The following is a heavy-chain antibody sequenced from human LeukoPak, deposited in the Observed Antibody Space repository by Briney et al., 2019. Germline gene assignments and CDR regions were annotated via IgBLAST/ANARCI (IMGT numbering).Heavy chain of an antibody. V-gene: IGHV1-8*01. CDR2: MSPNSGNT. Sequence: ASVKVSCKAPGDTFTNYDINWVRQATGQGLEWLGWMSPNSGNTGYAQKFQGRVSMTRDTSVNTAYMELSSLRSEDTAVYYCARGPPNWGYDFWGQGTLVTVSS. CDR1: GDTFTNYD. CDR3: ARGPPNWGYDF. D-gene: IGHD7-27*01. J-gene: IGHJ4*02.